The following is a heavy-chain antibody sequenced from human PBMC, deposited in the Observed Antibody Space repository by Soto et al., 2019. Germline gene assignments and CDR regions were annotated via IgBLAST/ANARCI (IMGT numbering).Heavy chain of an antibody. CDR3: ATDPYYDFWSGYYRHIPGLEN. V-gene: IGHV3-30*03. D-gene: IGHD3-3*01. Sequence: PGGSLRLSCAASGFTFSSYGMHWVRQAPGKGLEWVAVISYDGSNKYYADSVKGRFTISRDNSKNTLYLQMNSLRAEDTAVYYCATDPYYDFWSGYYRHIPGLENWGQGTLVTSPQ. CDR1: GFTFSSYG. J-gene: IGHJ4*02. CDR2: ISYDGSNK.